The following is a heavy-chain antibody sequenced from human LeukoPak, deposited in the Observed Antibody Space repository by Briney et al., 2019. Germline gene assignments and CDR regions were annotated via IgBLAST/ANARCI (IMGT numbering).Heavy chain of an antibody. CDR1: GGSISSYY. D-gene: IGHD3-3*01. J-gene: IGHJ3*02. V-gene: IGHV4-4*07. CDR3: ARDAESYDLWSGYSFDI. Sequence: PSETLSLTXTVSGGSISSYYWSWIRQPAGEGLEWIGHIYTSGSTKYSPSLKSRVTMSVDTSKNQFSLKLSSVTAADTAVYYCARDAESYDLWSGYSFDIWGQGTMVTVSS. CDR2: IYTSGST.